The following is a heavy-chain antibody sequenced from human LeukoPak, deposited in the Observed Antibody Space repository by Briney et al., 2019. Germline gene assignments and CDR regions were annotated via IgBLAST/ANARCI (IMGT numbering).Heavy chain of an antibody. CDR2: ISGSGGST. CDR3: ANTERVDTAMVFDY. Sequence: PGGSLRLSCAASGFTFSSYAMSWVRQAPGKGLEWVSAISGSGGSTYYADSVKGRFTISRDNSKNTLYLQLNSLRAEDTAVYYCANTERVDTAMVFDYWGQGTLVTVSS. V-gene: IGHV3-23*01. J-gene: IGHJ4*02. CDR1: GFTFSSYA. D-gene: IGHD5-18*01.